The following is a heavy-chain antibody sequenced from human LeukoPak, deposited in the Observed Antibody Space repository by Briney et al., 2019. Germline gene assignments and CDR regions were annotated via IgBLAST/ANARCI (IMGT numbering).Heavy chain of an antibody. J-gene: IGHJ3*02. CDR2: IYYSGST. CDR3: ASRVLDAFDI. V-gene: IGHV4-39*01. CDR1: GGSISSSSYY. D-gene: IGHD3-10*01. Sequence: ETLSLTCTVSGGSISSSSYYWGWIRQPPGKGLEWIGSIYYSGSTYYNPSLKSRVTISVDTSKNQFSLKLSPVTAADTAVYYCASRVLDAFDIWGQGTMVTVSS.